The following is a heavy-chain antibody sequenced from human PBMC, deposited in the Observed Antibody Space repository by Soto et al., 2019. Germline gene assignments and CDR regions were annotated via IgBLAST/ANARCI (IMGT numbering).Heavy chain of an antibody. CDR2: ISYDGSNK. D-gene: IGHD6-13*01. CDR1: GFTFSSYA. V-gene: IGHV3-30-3*01. J-gene: IGHJ4*02. CDR3: ARAHSYSSSWYVN. Sequence: GGSLRLSCAASGFTFSSYAMHWVRQAPGRGLEWVAVISYDGSNKYYADSVKGRFTISRDNSKNTLYLQMNSLRAEDTAVYYCARAHSYSSSWYVNWGQGTLVTVSS.